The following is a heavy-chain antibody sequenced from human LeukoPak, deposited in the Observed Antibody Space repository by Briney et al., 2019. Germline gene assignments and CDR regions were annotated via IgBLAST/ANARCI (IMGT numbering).Heavy chain of an antibody. CDR1: GGSISSGDYY. V-gene: IGHV4-30-4*01. J-gene: IGHJ4*02. Sequence: SKTLSLTCTVSGGSISSGDYYWSWIRQPPGKGLEWIGYIYYSGSTYYNPSLKSRVTISVDTSKNQFSLKLSSVTVADTAVYYCASYYYDSSGYYLDSEYYFDYWGQGTLVTVSS. CDR3: ASYYYDSSGYYLDSEYYFDY. D-gene: IGHD3-22*01. CDR2: IYYSGST.